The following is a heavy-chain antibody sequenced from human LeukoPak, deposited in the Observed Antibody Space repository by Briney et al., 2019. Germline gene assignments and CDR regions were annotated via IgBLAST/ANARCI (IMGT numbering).Heavy chain of an antibody. CDR3: ARGGWADWFPCDY. Sequence: SETLSLTCAVYGGSFSGYYWSWIRQPPGKGLEWIGEINHSGSTNYNPSLKSRVTMSVDTSKNQFSLKLSSVTAADTAVYYCARGGWADWFPCDYWGQGTLVTVSS. CDR1: GGSFSGYY. J-gene: IGHJ4*02. D-gene: IGHD3-9*01. V-gene: IGHV4-34*01. CDR2: INHSGST.